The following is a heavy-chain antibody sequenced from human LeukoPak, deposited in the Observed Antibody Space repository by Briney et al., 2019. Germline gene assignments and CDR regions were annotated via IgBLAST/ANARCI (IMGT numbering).Heavy chain of an antibody. CDR2: IYYSGST. CDR3: ATTSHYSNYVFDY. Sequence: SETLSLTCTVSGGSISSGTYYWGWIRQPPGTGLEGIGSIYYSGSTYYNPSLTSRVTISIDTSKTQFSLKLSSATAADTAVYYCATTSHYSNYVFDYWGQGTLVTVSS. J-gene: IGHJ4*02. V-gene: IGHV4-39*01. CDR1: GGSISSGTYY. D-gene: IGHD4-11*01.